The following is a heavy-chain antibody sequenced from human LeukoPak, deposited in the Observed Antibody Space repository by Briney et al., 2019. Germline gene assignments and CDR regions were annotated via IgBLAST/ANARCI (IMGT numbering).Heavy chain of an antibody. D-gene: IGHD6-6*01. CDR1: GYTFSGYY. J-gene: IGHJ4*02. V-gene: IGHV1-2*02. CDR2: INPNSGGT. Sequence: ASVKVSCKASGYTFSGYYMHWVRQAPGQGLEWMGWINPNSGGTNYAQKFQGRVTMTRDTSISTAYMELIRVKSDDTAVYYCARLRDSSSPGDFDFWGQGTLVTLSS. CDR3: ARLRDSSSPGDFDF.